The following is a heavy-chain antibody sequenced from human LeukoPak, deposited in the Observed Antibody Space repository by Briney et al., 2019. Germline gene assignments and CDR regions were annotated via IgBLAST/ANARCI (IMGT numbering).Heavy chain of an antibody. CDR2: IWYDTSNK. V-gene: IGHV3-33*01. CDR1: GLTFSSYV. D-gene: IGHD3-9*01. CDR3: ARDGGYDILTGYPIGFDY. J-gene: IGHJ4*02. Sequence: PGRSLRLSCAASGLTFSSYVMHWVRQAPGKGLEWVAVIWYDTSNKYYADSVKGRFTISRDNSKNTLYLQMNSLRAEDTAVYYCARDGGYDILTGYPIGFDYWGQGTLVTVSS.